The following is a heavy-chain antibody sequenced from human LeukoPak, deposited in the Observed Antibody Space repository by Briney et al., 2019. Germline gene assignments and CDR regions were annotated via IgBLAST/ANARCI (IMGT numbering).Heavy chain of an antibody. CDR3: AKDSGTVFDY. CDR2: NSWNSGSI. D-gene: IGHD4-17*01. CDR1: GFTFDDYA. Sequence: GKSLRLSCAASGFTFDDYAMLWVRQAPGKGLEWVSGNSWNSGSIGYADSVKGRFTISRDNAKNSLYLQMNSLRAEDTALYYCAKDSGTVFDYWGQGTLVTVSS. J-gene: IGHJ4*02. V-gene: IGHV3-9*01.